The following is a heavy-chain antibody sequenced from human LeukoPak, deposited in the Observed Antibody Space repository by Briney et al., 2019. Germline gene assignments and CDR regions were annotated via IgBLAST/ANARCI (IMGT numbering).Heavy chain of an antibody. CDR2: ISSSSSYI. J-gene: IGHJ4*02. CDR3: ASRIATAGSVDY. CDR1: GFTFSSYS. Sequence: GRSLRLSCEASGFTFSSYSMNWVRQAPGKGLEWVSSISSSSSYIYYADSVKGRFTISRDNAENSLYLQMNSLRAEDTAVYYCASRIATAGSVDYWGQGTQVTVSS. V-gene: IGHV3-21*04. D-gene: IGHD6-13*01.